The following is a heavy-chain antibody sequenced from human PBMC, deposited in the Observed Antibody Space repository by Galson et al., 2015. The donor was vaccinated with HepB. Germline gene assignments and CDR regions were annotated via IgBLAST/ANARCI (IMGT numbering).Heavy chain of an antibody. Sequence: SLRLSCAASGFTFSSYPMHWVRQAPGKGLEWVAVISYDGSNKYYADSVKGRFTISRDNSENTLYLQINSLRPEDTAVYYCARDREYYNSGPFDIWGQGTMVTVSS. D-gene: IGHD1-1*01. CDR3: ARDREYYNSGPFDI. CDR2: ISYDGSNK. CDR1: GFTFSSYP. J-gene: IGHJ3*02. V-gene: IGHV3-30-3*01.